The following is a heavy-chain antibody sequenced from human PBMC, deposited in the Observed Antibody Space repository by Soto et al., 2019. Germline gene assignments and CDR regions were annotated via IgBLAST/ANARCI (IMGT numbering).Heavy chain of an antibody. CDR3: TRADSDVVILPDVRPLFDL. V-gene: IGHV1-46*01. Sequence: QVQLVQSGAEVKKPGASVKVSCKTSGYDFFKYNMHWVRQPPGQGLEWMGVINPNGGYTRHAQKFQGRVIMTRDTSSKIVYMELSGLTSEDTAMYYCTRADSDVVILPDVRPLFDLWGQGALVTVSS. J-gene: IGHJ4*02. CDR2: INPNGGYT. D-gene: IGHD2-21*02. CDR1: GYDFFKYN.